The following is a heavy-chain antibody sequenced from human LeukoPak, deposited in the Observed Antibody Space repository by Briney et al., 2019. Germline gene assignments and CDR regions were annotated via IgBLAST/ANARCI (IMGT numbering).Heavy chain of an antibody. CDR3: ARVDSSGWYHNDH. CDR2: ISYDGSNK. Sequence: HPGRSLRLSCAASGFTFSSYGMHWVRQAPGKGLEWVAVISYDGSNKYYADSVKGRFTISRDNSKNTLYLQMNSLRPEDTAVYYCARVDSSGWYHNDHWGQGTLVTVSS. V-gene: IGHV3-30*03. CDR1: GFTFSSYG. J-gene: IGHJ4*02. D-gene: IGHD6-19*01.